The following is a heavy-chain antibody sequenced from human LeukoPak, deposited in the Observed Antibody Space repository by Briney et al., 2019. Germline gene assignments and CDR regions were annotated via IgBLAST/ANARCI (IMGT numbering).Heavy chain of an antibody. CDR1: GFTFSSYT. CDR2: ISGSGGST. D-gene: IGHD2-2*01. CDR3: AKAGLGYCSSTSCYSGY. V-gene: IGHV3-23*01. J-gene: IGHJ4*02. Sequence: GGSLRLSCAASGFTFSSYTINWVRQAPGKGLEWVSAISGSGGSTYYADSVKGRFTISRDNTKNTLYLQMNSLRAEDTAVYYCAKAGLGYCSSTSCYSGYWGQGTLVTVSS.